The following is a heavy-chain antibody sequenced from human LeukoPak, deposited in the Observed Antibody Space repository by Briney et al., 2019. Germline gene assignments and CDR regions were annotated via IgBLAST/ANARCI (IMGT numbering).Heavy chain of an antibody. Sequence: ASVKVSCKASGYTFTSYGISWVRQAPGQGLEWMGWISAYNGNTNYAQKLQGRVTMTTDTSTSTAYMELRSLRSDDTAVYYCARDSPFIVVVPAALESRPFDYWGQGTLVTVSS. V-gene: IGHV1-18*01. CDR3: ARDSPFIVVVPAALESRPFDY. CDR1: GYTFTSYG. CDR2: ISAYNGNT. D-gene: IGHD2-2*01. J-gene: IGHJ4*02.